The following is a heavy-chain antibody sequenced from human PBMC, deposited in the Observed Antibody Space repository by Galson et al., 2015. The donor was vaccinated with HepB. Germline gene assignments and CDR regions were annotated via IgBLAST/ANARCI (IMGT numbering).Heavy chain of an antibody. CDR1: GFTFSSYA. D-gene: IGHD3-22*01. Sequence: SLRLSCAASGFTFSSYAMHWVRQAPGKGLEWVAVISYDGSNKYYADSVKGRFTISRDNSKNTLYLQMNSLRAEDTAVYYCARVPEPMIVVPNWFDPWGQGTLVTVSS. V-gene: IGHV3-30-3*01. CDR2: ISYDGSNK. CDR3: ARVPEPMIVVPNWFDP. J-gene: IGHJ5*02.